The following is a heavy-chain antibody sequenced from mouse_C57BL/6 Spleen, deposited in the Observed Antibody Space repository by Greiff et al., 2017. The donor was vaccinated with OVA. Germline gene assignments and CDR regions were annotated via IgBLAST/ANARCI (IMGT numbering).Heavy chain of an antibody. J-gene: IGHJ4*01. CDR1: GYAFTNYL. Sequence: QVQLQQSGAELVRPGTSVKVSCKASGYAFTNYLIEWVKQRPGQGLEWIGVINPGSGGTNYNEKFKGKATLTADKSSSTAYMQLSSLTSEDSAVYFCARWCNYVDYYAMDFWGQGTSVTVSS. V-gene: IGHV1-54*01. CDR2: INPGSGGT. CDR3: ARWCNYVDYYAMDF. D-gene: IGHD2-1*01.